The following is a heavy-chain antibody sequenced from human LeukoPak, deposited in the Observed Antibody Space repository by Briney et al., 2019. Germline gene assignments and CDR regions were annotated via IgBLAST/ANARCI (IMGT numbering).Heavy chain of an antibody. CDR3: ARDSRPYSSGFYYMDV. J-gene: IGHJ6*03. CDR1: GGSISSYY. D-gene: IGHD6-19*01. Sequence: SETLSLTCTVSGGSISSYYWSWIRQPPGKGLEWIGYIYYSGSTNYNPSLKSRVTISVDTSKNQFSLKLSSVTAADTAVYYCARDSRPYSSGFYYMDVWGKGTTVTVSS. V-gene: IGHV4-59*12. CDR2: IYYSGST.